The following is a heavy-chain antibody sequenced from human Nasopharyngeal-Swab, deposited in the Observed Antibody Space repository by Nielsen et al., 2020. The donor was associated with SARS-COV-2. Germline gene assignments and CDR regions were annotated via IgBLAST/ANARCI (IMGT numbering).Heavy chain of an antibody. CDR1: GGNFSSYA. Sequence: SVKVSCKASGGNFSSYAISWVRQAPGQGLEWMGGIIPIFGTANYAQKFQGRVTITADESTSTAYMELSSLRSEDTAVYYCARDAGGSYPGADAFDIWGQGTMVTVSS. V-gene: IGHV1-69*13. J-gene: IGHJ3*02. D-gene: IGHD1-26*01. CDR2: IIPIFGTA. CDR3: ARDAGGSYPGADAFDI.